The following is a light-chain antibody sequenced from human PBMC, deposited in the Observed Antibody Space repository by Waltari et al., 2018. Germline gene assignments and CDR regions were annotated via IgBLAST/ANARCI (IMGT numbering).Light chain of an antibody. Sequence: SFELTQTSSLSVSPGQTVRITCSGDVLANKHARWFQQKPGQAPVLIISRDTERHSGIPERFSGSSSGTTVTLTIRGAQAEDEADYYCYAAADNNLGVFGGGTKVTVL. CDR2: RDT. J-gene: IGLJ3*02. V-gene: IGLV3-27*01. CDR3: YAAADNNLGV. CDR1: VLANKH.